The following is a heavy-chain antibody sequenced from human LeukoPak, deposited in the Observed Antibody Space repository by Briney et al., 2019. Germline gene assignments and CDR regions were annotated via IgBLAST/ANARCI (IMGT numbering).Heavy chain of an antibody. CDR3: VRDKDGYNF. CDR2: IDTDGKTT. Sequence: GRSLRLSCAASGFTFNTYIMHWGRQAPGKGLVCVSRIDTDGKTTTYAAYVQGRFTISRDNAKNMLYLQMNSLRVEDTAVYYCVRDKDGYNFWGQGTLVSVSS. D-gene: IGHD5-24*01. J-gene: IGHJ4*02. V-gene: IGHV3-74*01. CDR1: GFTFNTYI.